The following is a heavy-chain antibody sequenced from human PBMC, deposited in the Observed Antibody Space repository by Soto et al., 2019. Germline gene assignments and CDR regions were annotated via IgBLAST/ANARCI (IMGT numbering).Heavy chain of an antibody. Sequence: SETLSLTCTVSGGSINSGDYYWTWVSKPPGKGLEWIGNIFHSGSTYYTPSLQSRVTISLDTSKNHFSLKLSSVTPADTAVYYCARDRYYGSGTYYNFYSGMDVWGQGTTVTVSS. D-gene: IGHD3-10*01. CDR2: IFHSGST. V-gene: IGHV4-30-4*01. CDR1: GGSINSGDYY. J-gene: IGHJ6*02. CDR3: ARDRYYGSGTYYNFYSGMDV.